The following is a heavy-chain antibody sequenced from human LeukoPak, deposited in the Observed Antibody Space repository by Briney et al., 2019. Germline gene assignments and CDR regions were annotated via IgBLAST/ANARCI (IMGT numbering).Heavy chain of an antibody. CDR3: ASGSTRYYYYYMDV. V-gene: IGHV4-34*01. CDR1: GGSFSGYY. J-gene: IGHJ6*03. CDR2: ISHSGST. Sequence: NPSETLSLTCAVYGGSFSGYYWTWIRQPPGKGLELIGEISHSGSTNYNPSLKSRVTISVDTSKNQFSLKLSSVTAADTAVYYCASGSTRYYYYYMDVWGKGTAVTISS.